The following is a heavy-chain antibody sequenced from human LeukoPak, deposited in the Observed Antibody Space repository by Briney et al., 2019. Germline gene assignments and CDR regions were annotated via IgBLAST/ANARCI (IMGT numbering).Heavy chain of an antibody. CDR2: ISSSGSTI. CDR1: GFTFSSYE. Sequence: GGSLRLSCAASGFTFSSYEMNWVRQAPGKGLEWVSYISSSGSTIYYADSVKGRFTISRDNARNSLYLQMNSLRAEDTAVYYCARDQSGSTSWGYYYGMDVWGQGATVTVSS. D-gene: IGHD2-2*01. CDR3: ARDQSGSTSWGYYYGMDV. V-gene: IGHV3-48*03. J-gene: IGHJ6*02.